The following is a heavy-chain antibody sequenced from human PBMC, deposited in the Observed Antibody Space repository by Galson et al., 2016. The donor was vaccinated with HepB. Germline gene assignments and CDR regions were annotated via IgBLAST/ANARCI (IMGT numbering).Heavy chain of an antibody. CDR3: TRDVRSVFYYYYMDV. CDR2: IRSKTYGGTT. D-gene: IGHD1-26*01. CDR1: GFTFGEYA. V-gene: IGHV3-49*03. Sequence: SLRLSCASSGFTFGEYAMGWFRQAPGKGLEWVGFIRSKTYGGTTDYAASVKDRFSISRDDSKGIAYLQMSSLRTDDTAVYFCTRDVRSVFYYYYMDVWGEGTTVTVSS. J-gene: IGHJ6*03.